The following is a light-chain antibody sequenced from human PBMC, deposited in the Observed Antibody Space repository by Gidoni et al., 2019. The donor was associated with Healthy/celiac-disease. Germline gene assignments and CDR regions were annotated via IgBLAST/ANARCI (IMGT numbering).Light chain of an antibody. CDR1: SSNIGSNY. CDR3: AAWDDSLSGWV. V-gene: IGLV1-47*01. J-gene: IGLJ3*02. Sequence: QSVMTQPPSASGTPGQGVTISCSGSSSNIGSNYVYWYQQLPGPAPQLLIYRNNQRPSGVPDRFSGSKSGTSASLAISGLRSEDEADYYCAAWDDSLSGWVFGGGTKLTVL. CDR2: RNN.